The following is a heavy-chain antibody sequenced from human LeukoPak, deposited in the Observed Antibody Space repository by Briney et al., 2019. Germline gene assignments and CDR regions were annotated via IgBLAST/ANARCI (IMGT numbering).Heavy chain of an antibody. CDR2: IRPDAKDG. CDR1: GFTFSHYW. Sequence: GGSPRLSCAASGFTFSHYWMARVRQAPGQGLEAVAIIRPDAKDGSYVVSVKGRFTISRDNAKNSLYLQLNRLRAEDTAVYFCARADWGAIDYWGRGALVTVSS. V-gene: IGHV3-7*01. D-gene: IGHD7-27*01. CDR3: ARADWGAIDY. J-gene: IGHJ4*02.